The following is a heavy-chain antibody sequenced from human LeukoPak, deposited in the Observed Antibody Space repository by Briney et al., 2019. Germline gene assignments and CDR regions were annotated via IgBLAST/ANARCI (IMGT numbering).Heavy chain of an antibody. CDR1: GYTFTSYG. Sequence: ASVKVSCKASGYTFTSYGISWVRQAPGQGLEWMGWISAYNGNTNYAQTLQGRVTMTTDTSTTTAYMQLRSLRSDDTAVYYCARDRPSIAARPSRAGDYWGQRTLVTVSS. J-gene: IGHJ4*02. D-gene: IGHD6-6*01. V-gene: IGHV1-18*01. CDR3: ARDRPSIAARPSRAGDY. CDR2: ISAYNGNT.